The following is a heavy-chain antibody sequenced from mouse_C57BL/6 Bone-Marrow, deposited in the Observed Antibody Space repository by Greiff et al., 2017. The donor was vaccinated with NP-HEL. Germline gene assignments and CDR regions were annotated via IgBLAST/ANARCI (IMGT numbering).Heavy chain of an antibody. CDR1: EYEFPSHD. CDR3: ARHDYDGYHWYFDV. V-gene: IGHV5-2*01. D-gene: IGHD2-3*01. Sequence: EVNVVESGGGLVQPGESLKLSCESNEYEFPSHDMSWVRTTPEKRLELVAAINSDGGSTYYPDTMERRFIISRDNTKKTLYLQMSSLRSEDTALYYCARHDYDGYHWYFDVWGTGTTVTVSS. J-gene: IGHJ1*03. CDR2: INSDGGST.